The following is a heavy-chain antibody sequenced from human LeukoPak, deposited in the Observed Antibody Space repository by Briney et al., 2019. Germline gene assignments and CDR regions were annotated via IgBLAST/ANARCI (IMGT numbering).Heavy chain of an antibody. CDR1: GGSISSYY. J-gene: IGHJ3*02. CDR3: ARVDYYDSSGYHDAFDI. CDR2: IYYSWST. V-gene: IGHV4-59*01. D-gene: IGHD3-22*01. Sequence: SETLSLTSTVSGGSISSYYWSWIRQPTGKGLEWIGYIYYSWSTNYNPSLKSRVTISVDTSKNQFSLKLSSVTAADTAVYYCARVDYYDSSGYHDAFDIWGQGTMVTVSS.